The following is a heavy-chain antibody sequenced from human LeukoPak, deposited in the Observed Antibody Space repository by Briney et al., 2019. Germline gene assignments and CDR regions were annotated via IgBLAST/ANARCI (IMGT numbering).Heavy chain of an antibody. CDR3: AKDVDDDILTGYIDY. Sequence: GGSLRLSCAASGFSFSRSGMHWVRQAPGKGLEWVTFIGYDGSKVYYADSVKGRFTISRDNSKNTLYLQMNSLRAEDTAVYYCAKDVDDDILTGYIDYWGQGTLVTVSS. D-gene: IGHD3-9*01. CDR2: IGYDGSKV. CDR1: GFSFSRSG. V-gene: IGHV3-30*02. J-gene: IGHJ4*02.